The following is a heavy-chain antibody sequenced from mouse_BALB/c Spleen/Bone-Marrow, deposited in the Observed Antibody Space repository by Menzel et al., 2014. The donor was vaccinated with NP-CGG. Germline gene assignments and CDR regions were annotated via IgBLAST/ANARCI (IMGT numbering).Heavy chain of an antibody. D-gene: IGHD4-1*01. J-gene: IGHJ2*01. CDR1: GYTFTSYY. CDR2: IHPSNGGT. Sequence: VQLQEPGAELVKPGASVKMSCNASGYTFTSYYMYWGKQRPGQGLEGIGKIHPSNGGTNFNEKFKSRTTLTVDKSSSTAYMQLNSLTSEDSAVYCCTRGRTWDFDYWGQGTTLTVSS. V-gene: IGHV1-53*01. CDR3: TRGRTWDFDY.